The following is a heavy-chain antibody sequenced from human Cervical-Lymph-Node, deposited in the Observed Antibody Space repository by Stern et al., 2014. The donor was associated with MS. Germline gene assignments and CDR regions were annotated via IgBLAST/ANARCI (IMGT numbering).Heavy chain of an antibody. V-gene: IGHV4-30-4*01. CDR2: IYYSGR. J-gene: IGHJ4*02. D-gene: IGHD4-17*01. Sequence: QVQLQESGPGLVKPSETLSLTCTVSGDSINSGDFHWSWVRQSPGKGLEWIGYIYYSGRNYNPSLKSRVTMSIDTSTNQFSLNLTSVTAADTALYFCARMKTGLRENRGFDFWGQGTQVTVSS. CDR3: ARMKTGLRENRGFDF. CDR1: GDSINSGDFH.